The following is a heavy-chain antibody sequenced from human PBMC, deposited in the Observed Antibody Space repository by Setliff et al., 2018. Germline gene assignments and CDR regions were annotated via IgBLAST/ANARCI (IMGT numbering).Heavy chain of an antibody. D-gene: IGHD5-18*01. CDR3: ARDGGNGYGVDAYAGGGFDI. CDR1: GASINSGTYY. Sequence: SETLSLTCAVSGASINSGTYYWAWIRQPPGKGLEWIGRIHYSGTTYYNASLRSRLTISVDTSKNQFSLKLSSVTAADRAVYYCARDGGNGYGVDAYAGGGFDIWGQGTMVTVSS. CDR2: IHYSGTT. V-gene: IGHV4-39*02. J-gene: IGHJ3*02.